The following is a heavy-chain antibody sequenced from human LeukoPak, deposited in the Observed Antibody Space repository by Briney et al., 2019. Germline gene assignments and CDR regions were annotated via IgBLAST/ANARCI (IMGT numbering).Heavy chain of an antibody. CDR2: MSGRDGAT. V-gene: IGHV3-23*01. CDR1: GFTFSIDG. Sequence: PGGSLRLSCAASGFTFSIDGMSWIRQAPGKGLEWVSAMSGRDGATYHADSVKGRFPISRDNSKDTLYLQMNSLRAEDTAVYHCAKDSPILTSWGQGTLVTVSS. J-gene: IGHJ5*02. D-gene: IGHD2-21*01. CDR3: AKDSPILTS.